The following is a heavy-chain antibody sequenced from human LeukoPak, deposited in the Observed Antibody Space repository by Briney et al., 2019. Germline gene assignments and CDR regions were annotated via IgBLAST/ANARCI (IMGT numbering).Heavy chain of an antibody. Sequence: GASVKVFCKASGYTFTSYGISWVRQAPGQGLEWMGWISAYNGNTNYAQKLQGRVTMITDTSTSTAYMELRSLRSDDTAVYYCARVPFSGGSCYSNWFDPWGQGTLVTVSS. V-gene: IGHV1-18*01. CDR2: ISAYNGNT. CDR3: ARVPFSGGSCYSNWFDP. CDR1: GYTFTSYG. J-gene: IGHJ5*02. D-gene: IGHD2-15*01.